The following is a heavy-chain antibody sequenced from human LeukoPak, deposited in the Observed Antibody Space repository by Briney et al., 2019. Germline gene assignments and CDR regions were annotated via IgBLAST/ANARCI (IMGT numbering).Heavy chain of an antibody. CDR2: MNPNSGNT. CDR3: AREGVVAATGNWFDP. Sequence: ASVKVSCKASGYTFTSYDINWVRQATGQGLEWMGWMNPNSGNTGYAQKFQGRVTITRNTSISTAYMELSSLRSEDTAVCYCAREGVVAATGNWFDPWGQGTLVTVSS. D-gene: IGHD2-15*01. V-gene: IGHV1-8*03. J-gene: IGHJ5*02. CDR1: GYTFTSYD.